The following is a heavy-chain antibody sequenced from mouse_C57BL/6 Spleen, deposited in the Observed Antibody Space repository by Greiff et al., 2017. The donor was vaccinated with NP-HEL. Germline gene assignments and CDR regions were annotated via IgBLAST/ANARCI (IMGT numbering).Heavy chain of an antibody. V-gene: IGHV14-2*01. CDR2: IDPEDGET. CDR1: GFTIKDYY. D-gene: IGHD1-1*01. J-gene: IGHJ1*03. CDR3: ARDYYGSSYRYFDV. Sequence: EVQLVESGAELVKPGASVKLSCTASGFTIKDYYMHWVKQRTEQGLEWIGRIDPEDGETKYAPTFQGKATITADTSSNTAYLQLISLTSEDTAVDYCARDYYGSSYRYFDVWGTGTTVTVSS.